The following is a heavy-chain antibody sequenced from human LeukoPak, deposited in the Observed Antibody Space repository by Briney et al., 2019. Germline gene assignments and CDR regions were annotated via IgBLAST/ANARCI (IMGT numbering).Heavy chain of an antibody. D-gene: IGHD4-17*01. CDR2: ISAYNDNT. V-gene: IGHV1-18*01. Sequence: ASVKVSCKASGYTFTSYGISGVRQAPGQGLEWMGWISAYNDNTNYAQKLQGRVTMTTDTSTSTAYMELRSLRSDDTAVYYCAREPVTTQGEDYWGQGTLVTVSS. J-gene: IGHJ4*02. CDR3: AREPVTTQGEDY. CDR1: GYTFTSYG.